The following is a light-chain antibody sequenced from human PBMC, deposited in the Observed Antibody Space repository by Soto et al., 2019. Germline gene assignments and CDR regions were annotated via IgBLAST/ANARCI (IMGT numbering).Light chain of an antibody. CDR2: EVS. Sequence: QYALTQPASVSGSPGQSITISCTGTSSDVGGYKYVSWYQQHPGKAPKLMIFEVSNRPSGVANRFSGSKSGNTASLTISGLQAEDEANSYCSSYTSRKPRVFGTGTKLTVL. J-gene: IGLJ1*01. CDR1: SSDVGGYKY. V-gene: IGLV2-14*01. CDR3: SSYTSRKPRV.